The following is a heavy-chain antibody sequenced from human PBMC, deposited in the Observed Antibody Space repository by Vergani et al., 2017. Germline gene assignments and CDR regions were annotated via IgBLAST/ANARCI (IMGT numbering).Heavy chain of an antibody. CDR2: ISWNSGSI. J-gene: IGHJ6*03. V-gene: IGHV3-9*01. CDR3: AKDRAYRRDYYYYYMDV. Sequence: EVQLVESGGGLVQPGRSLRLSCAASGFTFDDYAMHWVRQAPGKGLEWVSGISWNSGSIGYADSVKGRFTISRDNAKNSLYLQMNSLRAEDTALYYCAKDRAYRRDYYYYYMDVWGKGTTVTVSS. D-gene: IGHD1-26*01. CDR1: GFTFDDYA.